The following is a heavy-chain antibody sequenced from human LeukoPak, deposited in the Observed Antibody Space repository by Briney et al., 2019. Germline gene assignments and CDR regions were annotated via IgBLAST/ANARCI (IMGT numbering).Heavy chain of an antibody. CDR2: INPSGGST. V-gene: IGHV1-46*01. D-gene: IGHD5-18*01. Sequence: WASVKVSCKASGYTFTSYYMHWVRQAPGQGLEWMGIINPSGGSTSYAQKFQGRVTMTRDMSTSTVYKELSSLRSEDTAVYYCARDSKIQLWSGGKKPVTPYDALDIWGQGTMVTVSS. J-gene: IGHJ3*02. CDR1: GYTFTSYY. CDR3: ARDSKIQLWSGGKKPVTPYDALDI.